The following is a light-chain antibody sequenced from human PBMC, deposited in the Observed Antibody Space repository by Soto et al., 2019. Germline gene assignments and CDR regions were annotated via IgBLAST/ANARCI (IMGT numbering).Light chain of an antibody. CDR1: SSDVGAYNY. J-gene: IGLJ3*02. V-gene: IGLV2-14*03. CDR2: EVS. Sequence: QSVLTQPASVSGSPGQSITISCTGTSSDVGAYNYVSWYQQHPRKAPKLMIYEVSNRPSGVSNRFSGSKSANTASLTISGRQAGDEADYYCSSYTSSSTWLFGGGTKVTVL. CDR3: SSYTSSSTWL.